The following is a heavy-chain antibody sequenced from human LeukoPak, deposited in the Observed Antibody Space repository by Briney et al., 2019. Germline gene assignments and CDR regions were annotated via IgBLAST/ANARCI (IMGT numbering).Heavy chain of an antibody. Sequence: SETLSLTCTVSGGSISSSSYYWGWIRQPPGKGLEWIGSIYYSGSTYYNPSLKSRVTISVDTSKNQFSLKLSSVTAADTAVYYCARVITIFGVVLPYYYYYYMDVWGRGTTVTVSS. CDR2: IYYSGST. J-gene: IGHJ6*03. CDR3: ARVITIFGVVLPYYYYYYMDV. CDR1: GGSISSSSYY. D-gene: IGHD3-3*01. V-gene: IGHV4-39*07.